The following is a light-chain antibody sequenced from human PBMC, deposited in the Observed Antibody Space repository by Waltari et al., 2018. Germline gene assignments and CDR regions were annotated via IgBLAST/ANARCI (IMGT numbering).Light chain of an antibody. CDR2: AAS. CDR3: QQSYSIPPFN. J-gene: IGKJ3*01. Sequence: DIQMTQSPASLSPSVGDRVTITCRASQSINTDLNWYQQRPGKAPKLLVYAASSLDSGVPSRFSGSGSGTDFTLTISSLLPEDFATYYCQQSYSIPPFNFGPGTKVDIK. V-gene: IGKV1-39*01. CDR1: QSINTD.